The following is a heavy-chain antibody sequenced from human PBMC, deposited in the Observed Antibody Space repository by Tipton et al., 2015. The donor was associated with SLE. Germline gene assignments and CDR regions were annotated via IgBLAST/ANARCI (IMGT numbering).Heavy chain of an antibody. CDR1: GGSTSDTN. J-gene: IGHJ6*02. V-gene: IGHV4-34*01. CDR2: IHHIGGT. D-gene: IGHD3-3*01. CDR3: ARGGDDFWSANYPSGGMDV. Sequence: LSLTCAVYGGSTSDTNWRWIRQPPGKGLEWIGEIHHIGGTKYSPSLKSRVTISIDTSKNQFSLKLISVTAADTAVYYFARGGDDFWSANYPSGGMDVWGQGTTVTVSS.